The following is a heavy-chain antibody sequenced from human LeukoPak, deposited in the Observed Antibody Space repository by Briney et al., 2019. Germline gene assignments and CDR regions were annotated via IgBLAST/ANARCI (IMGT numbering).Heavy chain of an antibody. Sequence: GGSLRLSCAASGFTFSSYGMSRVRRAPGKGPEWVSGISGSGGNTYYADSVKSRFTISRDNSQNTLYLQMNTLRAEDTAVYYCAKVVSGYHFDYWGQGTLVTVSS. D-gene: IGHD5-12*01. J-gene: IGHJ4*02. CDR1: GFTFSSYG. CDR3: AKVVSGYHFDY. CDR2: ISGSGGNT. V-gene: IGHV3-23*01.